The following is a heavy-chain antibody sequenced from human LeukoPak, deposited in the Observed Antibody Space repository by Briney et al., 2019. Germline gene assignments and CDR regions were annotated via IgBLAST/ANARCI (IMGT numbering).Heavy chain of an antibody. CDR1: GGSISSYY. CDR3: ARERGAVAFDY. J-gene: IGHJ4*02. D-gene: IGHD6-19*01. V-gene: IGHV4-59*01. Sequence: KTSETLSLTCTVSGGSISSYYWSWIRQPPGKGLEWIGYIYYSGSTNYNPSLKSRVTISVGTSKNQFSLKLSSVTAADTAVYYCARERGAVAFDYWGQGTLVTVSS. CDR2: IYYSGST.